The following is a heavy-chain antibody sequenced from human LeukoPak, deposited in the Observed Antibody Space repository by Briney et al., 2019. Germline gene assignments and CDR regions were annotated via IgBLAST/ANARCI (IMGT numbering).Heavy chain of an antibody. CDR2: MNPNSGNT. J-gene: IGHJ4*02. Sequence: ASVKVSCKASGYTFTSYDINWVRQATGQGLEWMGWMNPNSGNTGYAQKFQARVTMTRNTSISTAYMELSSLRSEDTAVYYCARRQLRWYTIGYWGQGTLVTVSS. CDR3: ARRQLRWYTIGY. V-gene: IGHV1-8*01. D-gene: IGHD4-23*01. CDR1: GYTFTSYD.